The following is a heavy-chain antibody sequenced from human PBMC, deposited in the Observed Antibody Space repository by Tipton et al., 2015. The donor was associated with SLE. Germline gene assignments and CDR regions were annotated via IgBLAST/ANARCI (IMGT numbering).Heavy chain of an antibody. CDR1: GFTVSNKY. V-gene: IGHV3-66*02. D-gene: IGHD3-3*01. J-gene: IGHJ4*02. Sequence: SLRLSCAASGFTVSNKYMSWVRQAPGRGLEWVSTIYSGGSSHYPDSVRGRFTISRDNSKNTLYLQMNSLRPEDTAVYYCARGGFDFWSGFYFESWGQGTPVTVSS. CDR2: IYSGGSS. CDR3: ARGGFDFWSGFYFES.